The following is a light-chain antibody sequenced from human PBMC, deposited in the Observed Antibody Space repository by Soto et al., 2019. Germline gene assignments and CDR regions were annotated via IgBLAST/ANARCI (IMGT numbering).Light chain of an antibody. CDR3: CSYAGSYTWV. V-gene: IGLV2-11*01. CDR2: DVS. J-gene: IGLJ1*01. Sequence: QSALTQPRSVSGSPGQSVTISCTGTSSDVGGYNYVSWYQQNPGKATKLMIYDVSKRPSGVPDRFSGSKSGNTGSLTISGPQADYEAAYYCCSYAGSYTWVFGTGTKLTVL. CDR1: SSDVGGYNY.